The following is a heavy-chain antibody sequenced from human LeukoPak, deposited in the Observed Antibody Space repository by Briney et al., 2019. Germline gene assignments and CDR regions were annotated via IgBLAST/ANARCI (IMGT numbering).Heavy chain of an antibody. CDR1: CGSVTNSH. J-gene: IGHJ4*02. V-gene: IGHV4-59*02. CDR2: IYYSGTT. D-gene: IGHD1-26*01. Sequence: PSETLSPTCTVACGSVTNSHWCWVRQPPGKGLEWIGYIYYSGTTNYNPSLRSRVIISIDTSKNHFSLKLSSVTAADTAVYYCERARQWDSLFDDWGQGTLVTVSS. CDR3: ERARQWDSLFDD.